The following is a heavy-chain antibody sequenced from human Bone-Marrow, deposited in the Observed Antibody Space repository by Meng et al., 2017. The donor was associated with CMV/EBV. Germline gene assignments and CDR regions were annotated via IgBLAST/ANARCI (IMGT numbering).Heavy chain of an antibody. J-gene: IGHJ3*02. D-gene: IGHD4-23*01. CDR2: IIPILGIA. CDR3: AALTTVGTSGAFDI. V-gene: IGHV1-69*10. Sequence: SVKVSCKASGGTSSSYAISWVRQAPGQGLEWMGGIIPILGIANYAQKFQGRVTIPADKSTSTAYMELSSLRSEDTAVYYCAALTTVGTSGAFDIWGQGTMVTFS. CDR1: GGTSSSYA.